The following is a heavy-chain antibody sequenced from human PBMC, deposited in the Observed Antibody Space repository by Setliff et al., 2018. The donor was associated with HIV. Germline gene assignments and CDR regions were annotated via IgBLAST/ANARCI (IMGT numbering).Heavy chain of an antibody. J-gene: IGHJ3*02. Sequence: SVKVSCKASGDTFKMDTISWLRQAPGQGPEWMGGIVPAFGSTNYAQKFRDRVKITADGSQTTVYMELNSLRSEDTAVYYCAKDGSGTLRGTFHIWGRGTQVTVSS. CDR1: GDTFKMDT. V-gene: IGHV1-69*13. CDR2: IVPAFGST. CDR3: AKDGSGTLRGTFHI. D-gene: IGHD3-10*01.